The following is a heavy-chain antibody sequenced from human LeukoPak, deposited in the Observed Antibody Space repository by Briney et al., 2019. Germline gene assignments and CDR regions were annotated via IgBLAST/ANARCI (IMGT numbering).Heavy chain of an antibody. CDR2: IYHSGST. V-gene: IGHV4-38-2*01. CDR3: ARHEAAADRGYDFWSGYFPPDY. J-gene: IGHJ4*02. D-gene: IGHD3-3*01. CDR1: GYSISSGYY. Sequence: SETLSLTCAVSGYSISSGYYWGWIRQPPGKGLEWIGSIYHSGSTYYNPSLKSRVTISVDTSKNQYSLKLSSVTAADTAVYYCARHEAAADRGYDFWSGYFPPDYWGQGTLVTVSS.